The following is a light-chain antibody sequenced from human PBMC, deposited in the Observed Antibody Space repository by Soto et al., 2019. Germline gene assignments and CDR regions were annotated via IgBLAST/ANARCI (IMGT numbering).Light chain of an antibody. Sequence: DIQMTQSPSSLSASVGDRVTITCRASQSISSYLNWYQQKPGKAPNLLIYGASSLQSGVPSRFSGSGSGTDFTLTISRLQPGDLATYYCQQSYRTPFTFGGGTKVEI. CDR1: QSISSY. CDR2: GAS. V-gene: IGKV1-39*01. CDR3: QQSYRTPFT. J-gene: IGKJ4*01.